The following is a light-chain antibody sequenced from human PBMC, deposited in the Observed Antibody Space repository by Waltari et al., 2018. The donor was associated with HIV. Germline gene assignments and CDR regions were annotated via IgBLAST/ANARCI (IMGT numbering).Light chain of an antibody. CDR3: QQYYYIPYT. J-gene: IGKJ2*01. CDR2: WAS. CDR1: QNVLSTYSKKNF. V-gene: IGKV4-1*01. Sequence: DIVLTQSPDSLAVSLGERATINCKSSQNVLSTYSKKNFLAWYQQKPGQSPRLLIYWASNRESVVPDRFSGSGSGRNFSLTISSLQAEDVAVYFCQQYYYIPYTFGQGTKLEIK.